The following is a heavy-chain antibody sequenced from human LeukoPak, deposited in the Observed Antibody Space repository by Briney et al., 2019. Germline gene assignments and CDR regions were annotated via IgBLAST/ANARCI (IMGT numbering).Heavy chain of an antibody. CDR1: AFTFRSYG. J-gene: IGHJ6*03. CDR2: IRYHGSDK. V-gene: IGHV3-30*02. D-gene: IGHD6-13*01. CDR3: ARVNGGSSSWYGLGATGYYCYMDV. Sequence: GGSLRLSCAASAFTFRSYGMHWVRQAPGKGLEWVAFIRYHGSDKYYADSVKDRFTISRDNSKNTLYLQMNSLRSDDTAVYYCARVNGGSSSWYGLGATGYYCYMDVWGKGTTVTVSS.